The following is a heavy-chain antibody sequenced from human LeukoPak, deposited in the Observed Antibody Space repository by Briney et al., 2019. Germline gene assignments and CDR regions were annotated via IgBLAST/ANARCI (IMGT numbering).Heavy chain of an antibody. CDR1: GFTFNDYY. CDR3: ARVSSSVSKPLDY. V-gene: IGHV3-11*04. J-gene: IGHJ4*02. Sequence: GGSLRLSCAASGFTFNDYYMTWIRQAPEKGLEWVSYTHYSGGTIDYADSVRGRFTISRDNAKNSLYLQMNSLRAEDTAVYYCARVSSSVSKPLDYWGQGTLVTVSS. CDR2: THYSGGTI.